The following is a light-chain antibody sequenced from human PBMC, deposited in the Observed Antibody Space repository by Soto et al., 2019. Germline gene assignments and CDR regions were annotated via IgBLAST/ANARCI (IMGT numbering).Light chain of an antibody. Sequence: QSALTQPPSASGSPGQSVTISCTGSSANIGAAYNVDWYQQLPGTAPKLLIYGNNNRPSGVPARFSGSKSGTSASLAIAGLQAEDEGDYYCQSYDSSLSGYVFGTGTKLTVL. CDR2: GNN. V-gene: IGLV1-40*01. CDR3: QSYDSSLSGYV. J-gene: IGLJ1*01. CDR1: SANIGAAYN.